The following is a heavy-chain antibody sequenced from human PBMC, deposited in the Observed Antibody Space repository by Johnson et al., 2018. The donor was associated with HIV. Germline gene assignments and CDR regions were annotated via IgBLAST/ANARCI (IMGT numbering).Heavy chain of an antibody. CDR2: INSDGSII. Sequence: VQLVESGGALVQPGGSLRLSCAASGFTFSSHWMHWVRQAPGKGLVWVSRINSDGSIISYADSVKDRLTISRDNAKNTLYLQMNSRRAEDTAVYYSAKTSGPIDAFDIWGQGTMVTVSS. CDR1: GFTFSSHW. J-gene: IGHJ3*02. V-gene: IGHV3-74*01. CDR3: AKTSGPIDAFDI. D-gene: IGHD1-1*01.